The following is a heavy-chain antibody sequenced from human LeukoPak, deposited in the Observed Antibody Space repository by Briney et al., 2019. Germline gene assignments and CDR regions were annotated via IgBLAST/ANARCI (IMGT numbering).Heavy chain of an antibody. CDR2: IYYSGST. Sequence: SETLSLTCTVSGGSISSYYWSWIRQPAGKGLEWIGYIYYSGSTNYNPSLKSRVTISVDTSKNQFSLKLSSVTAADTAVYYCARGDSSGYDAFDIWGQGTMVTVSS. J-gene: IGHJ3*02. CDR3: ARGDSSGYDAFDI. V-gene: IGHV4-59*01. D-gene: IGHD3-22*01. CDR1: GGSISSYY.